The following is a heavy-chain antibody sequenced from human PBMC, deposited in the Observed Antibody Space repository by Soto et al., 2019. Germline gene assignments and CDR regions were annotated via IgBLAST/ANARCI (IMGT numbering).Heavy chain of an antibody. CDR2: ISYDGSNK. Sequence: GGSLRLSCAASGFTFSSYGMHWVRQAPGKGLEWVAVISYDGSNKYYADSVKGRFTISRDNSKNTLYLQMNSLRAEDTAVYCCAKDYDVGSGRRYGMDVWGQGTTVTVSS. CDR3: AKDYDVGSGRRYGMDV. CDR1: GFTFSSYG. D-gene: IGHD3-10*01. V-gene: IGHV3-30*18. J-gene: IGHJ6*02.